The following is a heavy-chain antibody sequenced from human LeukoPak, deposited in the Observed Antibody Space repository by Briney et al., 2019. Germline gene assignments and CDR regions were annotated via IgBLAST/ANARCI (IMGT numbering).Heavy chain of an antibody. D-gene: IGHD6-13*01. V-gene: IGHV3-43*01. CDR1: GFTFDDYT. Sequence: GGSLRLSCAASGFTFDDYTMHWVRQAPGKGLEWVSLISWDGGSTYYADSVKGRFTISRDNSKNSLYLQTNSLRTEDTALYYCAKEGSYSSSWNGLDYWGQGTLVTVSS. CDR2: ISWDGGST. J-gene: IGHJ4*02. CDR3: AKEGSYSSSWNGLDY.